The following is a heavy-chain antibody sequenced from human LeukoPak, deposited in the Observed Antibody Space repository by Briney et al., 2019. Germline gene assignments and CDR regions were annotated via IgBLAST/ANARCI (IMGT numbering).Heavy chain of an antibody. D-gene: IGHD7-27*01. CDR1: GESFSSYY. CDR2: INHSGST. V-gene: IGHV4-34*01. J-gene: IGHJ5*02. Sequence: SETLSLTCAVYGESFSSYYWSWIRQPPGKGLEWIGEINHSGSTNYNPSLKSRVTISVDTSKNQFSLKLSSVTAADTAVYYCARDPGENWFDPWGQGTLVTVSS. CDR3: ARDPGENWFDP.